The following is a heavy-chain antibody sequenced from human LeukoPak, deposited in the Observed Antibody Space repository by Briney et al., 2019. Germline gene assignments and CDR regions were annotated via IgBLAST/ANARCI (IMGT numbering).Heavy chain of an antibody. D-gene: IGHD3-10*01. J-gene: IGHJ1*01. CDR1: GGSISSSSYY. CDR2: IYYSGST. Sequence: SETLSLTCTVSGGSISSSSYYWGWIRQPPGKGLEWIGSIYYSGSTYYNPSLKSRVTISVDTSKNQFSLKLSSVTAADTAVYYCARGRGSLTYWGQGTLATVSS. V-gene: IGHV4-39*01. CDR3: ARGRGSLTY.